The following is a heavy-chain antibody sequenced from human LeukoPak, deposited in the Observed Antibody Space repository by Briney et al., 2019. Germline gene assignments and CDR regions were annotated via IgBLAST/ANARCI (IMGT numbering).Heavy chain of an antibody. CDR2: ISAYNGDT. J-gene: IGHJ4*02. D-gene: IGHD3-16*01. CDR3: ARLGTDY. Sequence: ASVKVSYKASGYTFSGYGLSWVRQAPGQGLEWMGWISAYNGDTMYAQNLQGRLTMTTDTSTSTAYMELRTLRSDDTAVYFCARLGTDYWGQGTLVVVSS. CDR1: GYTFSGYG. V-gene: IGHV1-18*01.